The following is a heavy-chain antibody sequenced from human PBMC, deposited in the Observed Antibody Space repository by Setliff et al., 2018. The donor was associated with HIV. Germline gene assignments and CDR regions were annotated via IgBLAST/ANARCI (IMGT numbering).Heavy chain of an antibody. Sequence: PSETLSLTCTVSGDSIINYYWSWIRQPPGKVLEWIGSIYFTGISDNNPSLKIRVTLSVVTSKHQFSLNMSSVTAADTAVYYCARAPFYSGYDSHDRSGYYLDAFDIWGPGT. J-gene: IGHJ3*02. V-gene: IGHV4-59*01. CDR3: ARAPFYSGYDSHDRSGYYLDAFDI. CDR1: GDSIINYY. CDR2: IYFTGIS. D-gene: IGHD3-22*01.